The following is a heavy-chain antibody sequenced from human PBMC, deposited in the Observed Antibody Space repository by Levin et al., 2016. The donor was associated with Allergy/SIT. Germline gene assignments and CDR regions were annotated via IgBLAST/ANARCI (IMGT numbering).Heavy chain of an antibody. V-gene: IGHV3-30-3*01. CDR2: ISYDGSNK. Sequence: GESLKISCAASGFTFNSYAVHWVRQAPGKGLEWVAVISYDGSNKYYADSVKGRFTISRDNSKNTLYLQMNSLRAEDTAVYYCARDYRYFDLWGRGTLVTVSS. CDR3: ARDYRYFDL. CDR1: GFTFNSYA. J-gene: IGHJ2*01.